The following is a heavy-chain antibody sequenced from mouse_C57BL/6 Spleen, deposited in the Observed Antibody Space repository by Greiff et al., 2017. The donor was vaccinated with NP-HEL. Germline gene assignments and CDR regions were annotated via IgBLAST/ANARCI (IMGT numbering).Heavy chain of an antibody. CDR1: GYTFTDYE. Sequence: VQLQQSGAELVRPGASVTLSCKASGYTFTDYEMHWVKQTPVHGLEWIGAIDPETGGTAYNQKFKGKAILTADKSSSTAYMELRSLTSEDAAVYYCTEPYSNYRYFEVWGTGTTVTVSS. V-gene: IGHV1-15*01. D-gene: IGHD2-5*01. CDR2: IDPETGGT. CDR3: TEPYSNYRYFEV. J-gene: IGHJ1*03.